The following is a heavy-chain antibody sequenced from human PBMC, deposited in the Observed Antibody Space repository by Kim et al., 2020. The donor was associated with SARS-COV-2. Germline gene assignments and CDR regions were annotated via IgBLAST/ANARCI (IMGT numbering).Heavy chain of an antibody. Sequence: ASVKVSCKASGYTFTSYYMHWVRQAPGQGLEWMGIINPSGGSTSYAQKFQGRVTMTRDTSTSTVYMELSSLRSEDTAVYYCARDIDYYDSSGYPGGVSDYWGQGTLVTVSS. CDR1: GYTFTSYY. D-gene: IGHD3-22*01. CDR2: INPSGGST. J-gene: IGHJ4*02. CDR3: ARDIDYYDSSGYPGGVSDY. V-gene: IGHV1-46*01.